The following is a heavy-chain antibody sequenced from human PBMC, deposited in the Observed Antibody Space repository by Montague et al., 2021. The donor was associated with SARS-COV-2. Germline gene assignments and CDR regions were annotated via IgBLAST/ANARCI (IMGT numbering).Heavy chain of an antibody. Sequence: CAISGDSVGINGLSWSWVRQTPSRGLEWQGRRYYRSKWNNDYAPSVRGRLAVNPDASKNEFSLELNYVTPEDTAVYYCVRYSGWFYFDFWGQGTLVTVSS. CDR2: RYYRSKWNN. D-gene: IGHD6-19*01. V-gene: IGHV6-1*01. CDR3: VRYSGWFYFDF. J-gene: IGHJ4*02. CDR1: GDSVGINGLS.